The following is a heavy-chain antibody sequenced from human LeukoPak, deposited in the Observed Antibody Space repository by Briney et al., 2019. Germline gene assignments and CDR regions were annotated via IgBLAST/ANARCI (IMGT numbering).Heavy chain of an antibody. CDR1: GFTFSSYG. Sequence: GGSLRLSCVASGFTFSSYGMHWVRQAPGKGLEWVAVISYDGSNKYYADSVKGRFTISRDNSKNTLYLQMNSLRAEDTAVYYCAKDQDVDTAMVMGYWGQGTLVTVSS. CDR2: ISYDGSNK. V-gene: IGHV3-30*18. CDR3: AKDQDVDTAMVMGY. J-gene: IGHJ4*02. D-gene: IGHD5-18*01.